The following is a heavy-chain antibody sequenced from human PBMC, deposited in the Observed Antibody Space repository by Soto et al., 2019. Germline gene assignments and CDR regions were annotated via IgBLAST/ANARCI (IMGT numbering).Heavy chain of an antibody. V-gene: IGHV4-34*01. CDR2: INHSGST. CDR1: GGSFSGYY. J-gene: IGHJ6*04. CDR3: AREEVSKGFTKGYWGMDA. Sequence: SETLSVTCAVYGGSFSGYYWSWIRQPPGKGLEWIGEINHSGSTNYNPSLKSRVTISVDTSKNQFSLKLSSVTAADTAVFYCAREEVSKGFTKGYWGMDAWGKGTTVT. D-gene: IGHD2-8*02.